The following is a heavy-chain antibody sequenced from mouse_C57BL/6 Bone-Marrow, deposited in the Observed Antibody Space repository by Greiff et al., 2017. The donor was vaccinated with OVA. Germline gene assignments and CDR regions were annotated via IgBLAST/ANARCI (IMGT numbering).Heavy chain of an antibody. Sequence: DVKLVESGGGLVQPGGSLKLSCAASGFTFSDYYMYWVRQTPEKRLEWVAYISNGGGSTYYPDTVKGRFTISRDNAKNTLYLQMSRLKSEDTAMYYCARKNGSSPYWYFDVWGTGTTVTVSS. V-gene: IGHV5-12*01. J-gene: IGHJ1*03. CDR1: GFTFSDYY. D-gene: IGHD1-1*01. CDR2: ISNGGGST. CDR3: ARKNGSSPYWYFDV.